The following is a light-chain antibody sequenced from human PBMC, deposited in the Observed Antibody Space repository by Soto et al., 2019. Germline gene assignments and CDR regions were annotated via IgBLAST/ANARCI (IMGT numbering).Light chain of an antibody. CDR1: NSDVGGYNY. V-gene: IGLV2-8*01. CDR3: SSHAASNNPYV. CDR2: EVS. Sequence: QSALTQPPSASGSPGQSVTISCTGTNSDVGGYNYVSWYQQHPGKAPKLMIYEVSKRPSGVPDRFSGSKSGNTASLTVSGLQAEDEADYYCSSHAASNNPYVFGAGTKLTVL. J-gene: IGLJ1*01.